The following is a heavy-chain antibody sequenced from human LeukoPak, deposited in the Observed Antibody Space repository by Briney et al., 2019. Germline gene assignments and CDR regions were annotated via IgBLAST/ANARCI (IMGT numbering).Heavy chain of an antibody. Sequence: GSLRLSCTASGFTFGDYAMSWVRQAPGKGLEWVGFIRSKAYGGTTEYAASVKGRLTISRDDSKSFAYLQMNSLKTEDTAVYYCTRDPRGSYGPDAFDIWGQGTMVTVSS. V-gene: IGHV3-49*04. CDR3: TRDPRGSYGPDAFDI. CDR2: IRSKAYGGTT. J-gene: IGHJ3*02. D-gene: IGHD1-26*01. CDR1: GFTFGDYA.